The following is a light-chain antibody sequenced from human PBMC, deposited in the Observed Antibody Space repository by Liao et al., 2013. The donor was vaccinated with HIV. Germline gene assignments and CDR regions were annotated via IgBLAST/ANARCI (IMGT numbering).Light chain of an antibody. CDR1: VLAKTY. V-gene: IGLV3-27*01. CDR2: KDN. J-gene: IGLJ3*02. Sequence: SYELTQPSSVSVSPGQTARITCSGNVLAKTYARWFQQKPGQAPILVIYKDNARPSGIPERFSGSSSGTTVTLTISGAQVEDEADYYCYCAAGNHSMFAGGTKLTVL. CDR3: YCAAGNHSM.